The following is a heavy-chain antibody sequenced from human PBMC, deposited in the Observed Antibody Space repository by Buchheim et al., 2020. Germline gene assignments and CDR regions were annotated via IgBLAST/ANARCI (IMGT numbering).Heavy chain of an antibody. V-gene: IGHV3-23*01. D-gene: IGHD2-15*01. CDR1: GFTFSNYA. Sequence: EVQLLESGGGLVQPGGSLRLSCAASGFTFSNYAMTWVRQAPGKGLEWVSVISGSGGTTYYADSVKGRFTISRDNSINTLFLQMNDLRGDDTALYFCAKGRGGVEGPIDPYDYWGQGT. CDR3: AKGRGGVEGPIDPYDY. J-gene: IGHJ4*02. CDR2: ISGSGGTT.